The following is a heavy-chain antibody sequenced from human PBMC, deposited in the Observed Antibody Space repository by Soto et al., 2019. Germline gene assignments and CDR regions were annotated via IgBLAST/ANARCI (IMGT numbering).Heavy chain of an antibody. CDR2: TSYDGTNK. Sequence: QVLLVESGGGVVQTGRSLRLSCAASGFSFGNFAMHWVRQAPGKGLEWVAVTSYDGTNKEKADAVQGRITISSDNSKNRLYHHLSSLRTADTSVYYWVSGKCMRPSCFLDYWGQGTLVTVS. D-gene: IGHD2-8*01. J-gene: IGHJ4*02. CDR1: GFSFGNFA. CDR3: VSGKCMRPSCFLDY. V-gene: IGHV3-30-3*01.